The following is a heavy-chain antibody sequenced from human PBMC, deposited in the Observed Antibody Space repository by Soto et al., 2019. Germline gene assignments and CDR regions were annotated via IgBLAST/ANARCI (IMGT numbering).Heavy chain of an antibody. V-gene: IGHV4-59*06. J-gene: IGHJ4*02. Sequence: PSETLALTCAVYGGSSSCYYWSWIRQRPGKGLEWIGYIYYSGSTYYNPSLKSRVTISVDTSKNQFSLKLSSVTAADTAVYYFERPRTSVVTQAYVDVWGPWALVTVSS. D-gene: IGHD2-21*02. CDR2: IYYSGST. CDR3: ERPRTSVVTQAYVDV. CDR1: GGSSSCYY.